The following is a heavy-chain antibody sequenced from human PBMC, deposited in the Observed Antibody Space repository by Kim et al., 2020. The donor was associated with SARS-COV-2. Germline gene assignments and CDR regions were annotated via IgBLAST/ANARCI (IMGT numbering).Heavy chain of an antibody. CDR1: GGSISSSSYY. D-gene: IGHD4-17*01. CDR3: ARHRGGGTTVFTNWYFDL. J-gene: IGHJ2*01. Sequence: SETLSLTCTVSGGSISSSSYYWGWIRQPPGKGLEWIGSIYYSGSTYYNPSLKSRVTISVDTSKNQFSLKLSSVTAADTAVYYCARHRGGGTTVFTNWYFDLWGRGTLVTVSS. V-gene: IGHV4-39*01. CDR2: IYYSGST.